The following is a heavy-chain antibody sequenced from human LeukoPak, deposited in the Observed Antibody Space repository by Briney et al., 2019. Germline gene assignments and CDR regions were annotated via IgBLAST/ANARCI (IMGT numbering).Heavy chain of an antibody. CDR2: IYHSGST. CDR1: GGSINNYW. Sequence: SETLSLTCSVSGGSINNYWWSWIRQPPGKGLEWIGSIYHSGSTYYNPSLKSRVTISVDTSKNQFSLKLTSVTAADTAVYYCARGGAVSGVNYWGQGTLVTVSS. J-gene: IGHJ4*02. CDR3: ARGGAVSGVNY. D-gene: IGHD6-13*01. V-gene: IGHV4-38-2*02.